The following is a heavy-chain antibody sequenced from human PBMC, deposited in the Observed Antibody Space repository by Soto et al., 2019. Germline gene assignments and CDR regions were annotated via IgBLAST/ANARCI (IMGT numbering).Heavy chain of an antibody. V-gene: IGHV3-48*01. D-gene: IGHD3-10*01. J-gene: IGHJ3*02. CDR2: ISPAGSSI. Sequence: EGQLVEFGGGLVKPGGSLRLSCAASGFSFSIYSYNWVRQAPGKGLEWLSYISPAGSSIYYADSVKGRFTISRDSARDSVYLQMNSLRAEDTAVYYCAKHPGGSGAFDIWGQGTMVTVSS. CDR1: GFSFSIYS. CDR3: AKHPGGSGAFDI.